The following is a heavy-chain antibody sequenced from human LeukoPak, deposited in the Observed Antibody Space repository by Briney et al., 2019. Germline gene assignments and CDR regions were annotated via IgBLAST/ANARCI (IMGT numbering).Heavy chain of an antibody. CDR1: GGTFISYA. J-gene: IGHJ4*02. D-gene: IGHD3-22*01. Sequence: GASVKVSCKASGGTFISYAISWVRQAPGQGLEWMGGIIPIFGTANYAQKFQGRVTITADESTSTAYMELSSLRSEDTAVYYCARDAHYYDSSGPFDYWGQGTLVTVSS. CDR2: IIPIFGTA. V-gene: IGHV1-69*13. CDR3: ARDAHYYDSSGPFDY.